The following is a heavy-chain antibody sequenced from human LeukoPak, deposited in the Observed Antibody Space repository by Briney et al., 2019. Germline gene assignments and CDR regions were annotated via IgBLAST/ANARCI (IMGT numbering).Heavy chain of an antibody. Sequence: PGGSLRLSCAVSGFTVSNDYMSWVRQAPGEGLEWVSVMYSGGSTYYADSVKGRFTISRDNSQNTLYLQMNSLRAEDTAMYYCARHDWFDPWGQGTLVTVSS. J-gene: IGHJ5*02. CDR1: GFTVSNDY. CDR3: ARHDWFDP. CDR2: MYSGGST. V-gene: IGHV3-66*04.